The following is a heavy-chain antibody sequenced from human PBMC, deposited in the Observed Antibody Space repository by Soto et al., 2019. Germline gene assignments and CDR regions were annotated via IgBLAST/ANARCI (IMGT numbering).Heavy chain of an antibody. CDR1: GFTFSDSA. Sequence: GGSLRLSCAASGFTFSDSAMHWVRQASGKGLEWVGRIRSKPNTDATAYAASVKGRFTISRDDSKNTAYLQMNSLKTEDTAVYYCTRHVDCSGCCCYSGYSYYMDVCGKGTTVPVSS. V-gene: IGHV3-73*01. CDR2: IRSKPNTDAT. CDR3: TRHVDCSGCCCYSGYSYYMDV. D-gene: IGHD2-15*01. J-gene: IGHJ6*03.